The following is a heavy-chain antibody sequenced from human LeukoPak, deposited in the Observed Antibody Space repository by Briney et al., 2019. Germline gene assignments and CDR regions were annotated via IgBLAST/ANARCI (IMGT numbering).Heavy chain of an antibody. CDR3: ARTSIGWYTFDY. CDR1: GFTFSDYY. Sequence: GGPLRLSCAASGFTFSDYYMSWIRQAPGKGLEWLSYISRSGSTIYYAESVKGRFTISRDNAKNSLYLQMNSLRAEDTAVYYCARTSIGWYTFDYWGQGALVTVSS. D-gene: IGHD6-19*01. V-gene: IGHV3-11*01. J-gene: IGHJ4*02. CDR2: ISRSGSTI.